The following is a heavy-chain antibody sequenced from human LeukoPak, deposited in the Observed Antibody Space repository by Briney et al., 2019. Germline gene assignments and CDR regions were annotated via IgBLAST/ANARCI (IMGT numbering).Heavy chain of an antibody. D-gene: IGHD5-24*01. Sequence: GGSLRLSCAASGFTFSSYGMHWVRQAPGKGLEWVAFIRYDGSNKYYADSVKGRFTISRDNSKNTLYLQMNSLKTEDTALYYCARQMATILDGILDYWGQGTLVTVSS. CDR1: GFTFSSYG. J-gene: IGHJ4*02. CDR3: ARQMATILDGILDY. CDR2: IRYDGSNK. V-gene: IGHV3-30*02.